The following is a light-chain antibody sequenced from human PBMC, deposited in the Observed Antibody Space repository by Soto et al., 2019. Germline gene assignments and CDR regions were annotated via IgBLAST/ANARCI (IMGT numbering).Light chain of an antibody. J-gene: IGLJ1*01. CDR2: NNV. Sequence: QSVLTQPPSLSGAPGQRVTIPWTGSSSNIGAGYDVHWYQQLPGTAPKLLISNNVNRPSGVPERFSAFKSDTSASLDITGLRAEDEAEYYCQSYDSRLSGSVFGTGTKLTVL. V-gene: IGLV1-40*01. CDR1: SSNIGAGYD. CDR3: QSYDSRLSGSV.